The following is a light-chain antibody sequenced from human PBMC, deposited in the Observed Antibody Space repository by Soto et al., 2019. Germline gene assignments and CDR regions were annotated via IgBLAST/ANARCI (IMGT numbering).Light chain of an antibody. V-gene: IGKV1-33*01. Sequence: DIQMTQSPSSLSASVGDRVTITCQASQDISNYLNWYQQKPGKAPKLLIYDAYNLETGDPSRYSGCGSETDSTLTISTLQAEEIATYYCQQYDNLTFTSGAGNKVDIK. J-gene: IGKJ3*01. CDR1: QDISNY. CDR3: QQYDNLTFT. CDR2: DAY.